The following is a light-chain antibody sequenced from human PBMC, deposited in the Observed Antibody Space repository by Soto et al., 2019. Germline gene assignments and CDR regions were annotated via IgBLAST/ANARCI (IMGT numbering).Light chain of an antibody. CDR2: EVT. Sequence: QSVLTQPPSASGNPGQRVTVSCSGSSSNIETNYVYWYQLLPGTAPKLMSYEVTTRPSGVPDRFSGSKSGNTASLTVSGLQDEDEADYYCSSYAGSSNVFGNGTKVTVL. V-gene: IGLV1-47*01. CDR1: SSNIETNY. CDR3: SSYAGSSNV. J-gene: IGLJ1*01.